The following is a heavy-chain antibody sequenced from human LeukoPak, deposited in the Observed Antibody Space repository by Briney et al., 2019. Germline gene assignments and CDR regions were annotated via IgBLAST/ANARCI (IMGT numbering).Heavy chain of an antibody. J-gene: IGHJ5*02. CDR3: ARDLKYCSSTSCYSFDP. D-gene: IGHD2-2*01. V-gene: IGHV4-59*12. CDR2: IHYSGSS. CDR1: GDSTSNFY. Sequence: PSETLSLTCTVSGDSTSNFYWNWIRQSPGKGLEWIGNIHYSGSSVYNPSLKSRVTMSVDTSKNQFSLKLSSVTAADTAVYYCARDLKYCSSTSCYSFDPWGQGTLVTVSS.